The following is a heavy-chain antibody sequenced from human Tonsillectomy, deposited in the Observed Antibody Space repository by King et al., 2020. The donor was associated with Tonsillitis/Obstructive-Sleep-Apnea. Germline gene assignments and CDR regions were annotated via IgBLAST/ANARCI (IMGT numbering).Heavy chain of an antibody. D-gene: IGHD6-13*01. J-gene: IGHJ4*02. V-gene: IGHV3-64D*06. Sequence: VQLVESGGGLVQPGGSLRLSCSASGFTFSNYAKHWVRQAPGKGLEYVSAISSNGGSTYYADSVKGRFPISRDNSKNTLYLQMSSLRAEDTAVYYCVKNVSSWYYFDYWGQGSLVTVSS. CDR2: ISSNGGST. CDR1: GFTFSNYA. CDR3: VKNVSSWYYFDY.